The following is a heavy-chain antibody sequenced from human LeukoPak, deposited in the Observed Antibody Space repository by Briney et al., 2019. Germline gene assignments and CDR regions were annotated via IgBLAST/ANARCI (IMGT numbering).Heavy chain of an antibody. J-gene: IGHJ6*02. CDR1: GFTFSIYA. V-gene: IGHV3-30*04. CDR3: TRGNAVSHYYSGLDV. CDR2: ISNNGNGK. Sequence: GGSLRLSCAASGFTFSIYAMHWVRQAPAKGLDSVAAISNNGNGKFHADSLKGRLTISRDNSANTLYLEMNSLGTEDTAVYYCTRGNAVSHYYSGLDVWGQGTTITVSS.